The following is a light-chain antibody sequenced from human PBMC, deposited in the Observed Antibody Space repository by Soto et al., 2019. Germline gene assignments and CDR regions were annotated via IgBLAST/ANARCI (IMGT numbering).Light chain of an antibody. Sequence: EIVMTQSPATLSVSPGERVTLSCRASQSVSTNLAWYQQKPGQAPRLLIYGASTRATGIPARFSGSGSGTEFTLTIASLQSEDFALYYCQQYDHWKTFGQGTSVDLK. J-gene: IGKJ1*01. CDR1: QSVSTN. V-gene: IGKV3-15*01. CDR2: GAS. CDR3: QQYDHWKT.